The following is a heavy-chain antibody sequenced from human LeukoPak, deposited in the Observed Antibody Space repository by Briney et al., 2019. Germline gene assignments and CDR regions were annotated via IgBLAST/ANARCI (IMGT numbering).Heavy chain of an antibody. CDR2: INHSVKA. V-gene: IGHV4-34*01. J-gene: IGHJ5*02. CDR1: GGSFRGYY. Sequence: PSETLPLTCAVYGGSFRGYYWSWIRQPPGKGLEWIGEINHSVKANYNPSLKSRVTISVDTSKNQFSLNLTSVTAADTAVYYCARAGGYCSGSGCYYWFDPWGQGTLVTVSS. CDR3: ARAGGYCSGSGCYYWFDP. D-gene: IGHD2-15*01.